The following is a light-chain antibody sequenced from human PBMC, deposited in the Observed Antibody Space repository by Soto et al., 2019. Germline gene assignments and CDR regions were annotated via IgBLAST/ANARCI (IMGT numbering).Light chain of an antibody. Sequence: EIVLTQSPATLSLCPGEGATLSCRASQSISTHLAWYQQRPGQAPRLLIYDASNRATGIPARFSGSGSGTDFTLTINSLEPEDFAVYYCQQRSDWPPWTFGQGTKVEIK. J-gene: IGKJ1*01. CDR3: QQRSDWPPWT. CDR2: DAS. V-gene: IGKV3-11*01. CDR1: QSISTH.